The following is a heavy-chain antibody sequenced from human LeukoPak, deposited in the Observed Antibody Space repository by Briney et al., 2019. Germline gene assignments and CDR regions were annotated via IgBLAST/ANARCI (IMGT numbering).Heavy chain of an antibody. CDR3: ARVRGVVVPAAMSDYGMDV. Sequence: SQTLSLTCAVSGGSISSGGYSWSWLRQPPGTGLEWIGYIYDSGSTYYNPSLKSRVTISVDRSNNQFSLKLSSVTAADTAVYYCARVRGVVVPAAMSDYGMDVWGKGTTVTVSS. CDR2: IYDSGST. CDR1: GGSISSGGYS. J-gene: IGHJ6*04. D-gene: IGHD2-2*01. V-gene: IGHV4-30-2*01.